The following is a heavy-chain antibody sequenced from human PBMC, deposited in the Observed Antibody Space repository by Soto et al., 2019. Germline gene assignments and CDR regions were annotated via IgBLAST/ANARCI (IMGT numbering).Heavy chain of an antibody. CDR2: ISYDGSNK. CDR1: GFTFSSYA. D-gene: IGHD2-2*01. V-gene: IGHV3-30-3*01. CDR3: ARDRGSKSYYYYGMDV. J-gene: IGHJ6*02. Sequence: QVQLVESGGGVVQPGRSLRLSCAASGFTFSSYAMHWVRQAPGKGLEWVAVISYDGSNKYYADSVKGHFTISRDNSKNTLYVQMNSLRAEDTAVYYCARDRGSKSYYYYGMDVWGQGTTVTVSS.